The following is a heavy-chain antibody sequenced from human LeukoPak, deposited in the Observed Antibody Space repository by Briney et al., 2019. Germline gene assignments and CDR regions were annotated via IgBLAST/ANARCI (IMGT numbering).Heavy chain of an antibody. V-gene: IGHV1-2*02. CDR3: ARAGVYYDSSGYYDY. CDR2: INPNSGGT. CDR1: GYTFTGYY. D-gene: IGHD3-22*01. Sequence: ASVKVSCKASGYTFTGYYMHWVRQAPGQGLEWMGWINPNSGGTNYAQKFQGRVTMTRDTSISTAYTELSRVRSDDTAVYYCARAGVYYDSSGYYDYWGQGTLVTVSS. J-gene: IGHJ4*02.